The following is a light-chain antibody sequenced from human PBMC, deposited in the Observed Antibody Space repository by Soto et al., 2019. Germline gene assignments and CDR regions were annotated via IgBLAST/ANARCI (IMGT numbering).Light chain of an antibody. Sequence: EIVLAQSPGTLSLSPGERATLSCRASQSVSSSYLAWYQQKPGQAPSLLIYGASSRATGIPDRFSGSGSGTDFTLPISRLEPEDFAVYYCQQYGTSHQLTFGGGTKVDIK. J-gene: IGKJ4*01. V-gene: IGKV3-20*01. CDR2: GAS. CDR1: QSVSSSY. CDR3: QQYGTSHQLT.